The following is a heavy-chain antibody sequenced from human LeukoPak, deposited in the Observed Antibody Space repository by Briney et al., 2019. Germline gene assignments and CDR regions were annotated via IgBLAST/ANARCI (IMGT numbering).Heavy chain of an antibody. V-gene: IGHV4-34*01. CDR1: GGSFSDHY. D-gene: IGHD6-19*01. CDR2: INHSGET. J-gene: IGHJ4*02. CDR3: ARGQWPDNS. Sequence: SETLSLTCAVYGGSFSDHYWNWIRQPPGMGLEWIGEINHSGETKFNPSLKSRVAMSVDTSKNQFSLELRSVTAADTAVYYCARGQWPDNSWGQGTLVTVSS.